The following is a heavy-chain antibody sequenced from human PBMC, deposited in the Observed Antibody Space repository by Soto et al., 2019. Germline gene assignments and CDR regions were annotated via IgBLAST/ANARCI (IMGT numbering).Heavy chain of an antibody. CDR2: IYWDDDK. D-gene: IGHD6-19*01. J-gene: IGHJ4*02. CDR1: GFSLSSTRVA. V-gene: IGHV2-5*02. CDR3: AHNVVAGLGYYFDY. Sequence: QITLKESGPTLVKPTQTLTLTCTFSGFSLSSTRVAVGWIRQPPGKALEWLALIYWDDDKRYSPFLKSRLTIPNDTSKHQVVLTMTNMDPVDTATYYCAHNVVAGLGYYFDYWGQGTLVTVSS.